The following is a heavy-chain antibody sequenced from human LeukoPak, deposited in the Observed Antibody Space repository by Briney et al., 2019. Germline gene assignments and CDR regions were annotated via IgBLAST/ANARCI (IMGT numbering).Heavy chain of an antibody. V-gene: IGHV3-21*01. CDR1: GFTFSSYS. Sequence: GGSLRLSCAASGFTFSSYSMNWVRQAPGKGLEWVSSISSSSYIYYADSVKGRFTISRDNAKNSLYLQMNSLRAEDTAVYYCARDHRVAAAGTYLDVWGKGTTVTVSS. CDR2: ISSSSYI. D-gene: IGHD6-13*01. CDR3: ARDHRVAAAGTYLDV. J-gene: IGHJ6*03.